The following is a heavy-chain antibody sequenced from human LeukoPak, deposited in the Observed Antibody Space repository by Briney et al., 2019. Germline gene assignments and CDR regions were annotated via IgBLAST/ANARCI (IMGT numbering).Heavy chain of an antibody. D-gene: IGHD5-24*01. J-gene: IGHJ4*02. Sequence: GGSLRLSCAASGFIVSTNYLTWVRQAPGKGLEWVSVIVTDGSAFYADSVKGRFTISRDSSKNTLYLQMNSLRAEDTAVYYRARGRPQSSVYDYWGQGTLVTVSS. CDR2: IVTDGSA. CDR1: GFIVSTNY. CDR3: ARGRPQSSVYDY. V-gene: IGHV3-53*01.